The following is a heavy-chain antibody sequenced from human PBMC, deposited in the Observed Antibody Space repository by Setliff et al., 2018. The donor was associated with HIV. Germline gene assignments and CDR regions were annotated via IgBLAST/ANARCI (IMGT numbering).Heavy chain of an antibody. CDR1: GDSINSGTYY. D-gene: IGHD1-26*01. CDR3: EAATVGETGYYGIDV. Sequence: SETLSLTCTVSGDSINSGTYYWSWIRQPAGKGLEWIGRLHLSGTTYYNSSLSSRVTMSLDTSKNQFYLKLNSVTAADTAVYYCEAATVGETGYYGIDVWGPGTTVTVSS. CDR2: LHLSGTT. V-gene: IGHV4-61*02. J-gene: IGHJ6*02.